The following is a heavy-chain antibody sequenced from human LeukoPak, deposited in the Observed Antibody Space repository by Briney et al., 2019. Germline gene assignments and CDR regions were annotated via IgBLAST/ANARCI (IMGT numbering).Heavy chain of an antibody. CDR2: ISVSGGNT. CDR3: AKVGLGRGDFDY. V-gene: IGHV3-23*01. J-gene: IGHJ4*02. CDR1: GFTVSSNY. D-gene: IGHD1-26*01. Sequence: GGSLRLSCAASGFTVSSNYMNWVRQAPGKGLEWVSGISVSGGNTYSADSVRGRFTISRDNSKNTLYLQMNSLRAEETAVYYCAKVGLGRGDFDYWGQGTLVTVSS.